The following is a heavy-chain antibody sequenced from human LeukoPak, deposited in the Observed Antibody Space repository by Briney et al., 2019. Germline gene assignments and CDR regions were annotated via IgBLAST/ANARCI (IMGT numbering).Heavy chain of an antibody. V-gene: IGHV1-46*01. CDR3: AKDPRMYGSSPVGFHY. J-gene: IGHJ4*02. CDR2: INPSGGST. CDR1: GYTFTSYY. D-gene: IGHD6-13*01. Sequence: ASVKVSCKASGYTFTSYYMHWVRQAPGQGLEWMGIINPSGGSTSYAQKFQGRVTMTRDTSTSTVYMELSSLRSEDTAVCYCAKDPRMYGSSPVGFHYWGQGTLVTVSS.